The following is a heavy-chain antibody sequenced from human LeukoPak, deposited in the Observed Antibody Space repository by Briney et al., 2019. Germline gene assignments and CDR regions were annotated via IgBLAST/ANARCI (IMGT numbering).Heavy chain of an antibody. Sequence: PGGSLRLSCATSGFTFSNFCMSWVRQAPGRGVEGGASINQGASQKYYLDSVKGRFTISRDNNNKNSLYLEMNSMRTDDTAIYYCAKDHGLIATDAFDVWGQGTKVVVSS. D-gene: IGHD6-13*01. V-gene: IGHV3-7*03. CDR3: AKDHGLIATDAFDV. CDR1: GFTFSNFC. J-gene: IGHJ3*01. CDR2: INQGASQK.